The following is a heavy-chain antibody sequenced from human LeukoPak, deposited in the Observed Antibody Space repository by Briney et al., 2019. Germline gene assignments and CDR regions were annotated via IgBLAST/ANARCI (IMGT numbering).Heavy chain of an antibody. Sequence: ASVKVSCKASGYTFTSFYMHWVRQAPGQGLEWMGIINPRGGSTSSAQKFQGRVTRTRDTSTSTVYMELSSLKSQDTAVYYCARDYHGSGSLTTFDYWGQGTLVTVSS. J-gene: IGHJ4*02. CDR2: INPRGGST. CDR3: ARDYHGSGSLTTFDY. CDR1: GYTFTSFY. V-gene: IGHV1-46*01. D-gene: IGHD3-10*01.